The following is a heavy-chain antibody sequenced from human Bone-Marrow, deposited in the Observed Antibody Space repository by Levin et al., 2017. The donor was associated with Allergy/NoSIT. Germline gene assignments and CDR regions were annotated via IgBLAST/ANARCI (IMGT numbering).Heavy chain of an antibody. D-gene: IGHD4-17*01. CDR1: GFTFDDYT. CDR3: AKMIGDYGERDRDY. J-gene: IGHJ4*02. Sequence: GGSLRLSCAASGFTFDDYTVHWVRQPPGEGLEWVSGISWNSGSIGYADSVKGRFTISRDNAKNSLYLQMNSLRAEDTALYYCAKMIGDYGERDRDYWGQGSLVTVS. CDR2: ISWNSGSI. V-gene: IGHV3-9*01.